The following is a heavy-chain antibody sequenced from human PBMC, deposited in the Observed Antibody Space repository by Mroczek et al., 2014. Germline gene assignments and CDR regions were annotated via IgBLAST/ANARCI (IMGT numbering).Heavy chain of an antibody. CDR3: ARTPDLLFDIVVVPAALPGVDYMDV. D-gene: IGHD2-2*01. V-gene: IGHV4-34*01. Sequence: QVQLQQWGAGLLKPSETLSSPALSMVGPSVVTTGAGSASPHGKGLEWIGEINHSGSTNYNPSLKSRVTISVDTSKNQFSLKLSSVTAADTAVYYCARTPDLLFDIVVVPAALPGVDYMDVWGKGTTVTVSS. CDR2: INHSGST. CDR1: VGPSVVTT. J-gene: IGHJ6*03.